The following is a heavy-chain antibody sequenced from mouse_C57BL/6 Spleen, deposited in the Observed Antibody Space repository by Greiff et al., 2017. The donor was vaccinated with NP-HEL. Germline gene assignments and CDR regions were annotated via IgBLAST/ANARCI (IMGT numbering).Heavy chain of an antibody. Sequence: EVKLQESGPVLVKPGASVKMSCKASGYTFTDYYMNWVKQSHGKSLEWIGVINPYNGGTIYNQKFKGKATLTVDKSSSTAYMELRSLTSEDTAVYYCARKGPYRYFDVWGTGTTVTVSS. CDR2: INPYNGGT. V-gene: IGHV1-19*01. CDR1: GYTFTDYY. D-gene: IGHD2-12*01. J-gene: IGHJ1*03. CDR3: ARKGPYRYFDV.